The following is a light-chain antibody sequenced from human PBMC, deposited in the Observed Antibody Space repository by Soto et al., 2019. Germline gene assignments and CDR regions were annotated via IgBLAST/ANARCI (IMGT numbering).Light chain of an antibody. J-gene: IGLJ2*01. CDR1: SSNIGAGYD. CDR2: EVT. V-gene: IGLV1-40*01. Sequence: QSVLTQPPSVSGAPGQRVTISCTGSSSNIGAGYDVHWYQQRPGTAPKLMIYEVTNRPSGVSNRFSGSKSGNTASLTISGLQTEDEADYYCSSYASSTTVVVFGGGTKLTVL. CDR3: SSYASSTTVVV.